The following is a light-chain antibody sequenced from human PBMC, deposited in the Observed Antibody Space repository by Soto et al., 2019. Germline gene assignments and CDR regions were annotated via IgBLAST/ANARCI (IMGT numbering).Light chain of an antibody. Sequence: QSALTQPPSASTTPGQRVTISCSGSNSNIGTNTVNWYQQLPGTAARLLICTNNQRPSGVPQRFSGSKTGTSASLAIGGLQSEDGADYYCAAWDDSLGAYVFGTGTKV. J-gene: IGLJ1*01. CDR2: TNN. CDR3: AAWDDSLGAYV. CDR1: NSNIGTNT. V-gene: IGLV1-44*01.